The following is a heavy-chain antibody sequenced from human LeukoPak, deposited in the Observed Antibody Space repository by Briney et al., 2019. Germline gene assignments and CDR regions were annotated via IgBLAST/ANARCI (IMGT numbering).Heavy chain of an antibody. CDR3: AAGRIQLWFPFDY. Sequence: SVKVSCKASGFTFTSSAVQWVRRARGQRLEWIGWIVVGSGNTNYAQKFQERVTITRDMSTSTAYMELSSLRSEDTAVYYCAAGRIQLWFPFDYWGQGTLVTVSS. J-gene: IGHJ4*02. CDR1: GFTFTSSA. D-gene: IGHD5-18*01. V-gene: IGHV1-58*01. CDR2: IVVGSGNT.